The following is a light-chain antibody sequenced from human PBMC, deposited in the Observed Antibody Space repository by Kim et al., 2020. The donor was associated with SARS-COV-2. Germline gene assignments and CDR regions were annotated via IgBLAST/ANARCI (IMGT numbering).Light chain of an antibody. V-gene: IGLV1-47*01. J-gene: IGLJ3*02. CDR2: RNN. CDR3: AAWDDSLSGWV. Sequence: GQRVNISCSGSSSNIGSHYVYWYQQRPGTAPKLLIYRNNERPSGVPDRFSGSKSGTSASLAISGLRSEDEADYYCAAWDDSLSGWVFGGGTQLTVL. CDR1: SSNIGSHY.